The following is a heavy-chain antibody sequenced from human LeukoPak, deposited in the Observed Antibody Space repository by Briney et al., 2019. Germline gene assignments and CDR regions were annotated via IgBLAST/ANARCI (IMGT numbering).Heavy chain of an antibody. CDR3: ARGHGGNPGYYYYGMDV. CDR2: MNPNSGNT. J-gene: IGHJ6*02. D-gene: IGHD1-14*01. V-gene: IGHV1-8*01. CDR1: GYTFTSYD. Sequence: AASVKVSCKASGYTFTSYDINWVRQATGQGLEWMGWMNPNSGNTGYAQKFQGRVTMTRNTSISTAYMELSSLRSEDTAVYYCARGHGGNPGYYYYGMDVWGQGTTVTVSS.